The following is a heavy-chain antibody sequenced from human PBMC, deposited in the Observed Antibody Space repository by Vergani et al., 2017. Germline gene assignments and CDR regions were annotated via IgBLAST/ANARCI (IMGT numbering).Heavy chain of an antibody. CDR2: ITGSGGST. D-gene: IGHD6-19*01. Sequence: EVQLLESGGGLVQPGGSLRLSCAASGFAFGNYAMSWVRQAPGKGLEWVSAITGSGGSTYYADSVKGRFTISRDNSKNTLYLQMNSLRAEDTAVYYCAKAYSSGWYYFDYWGQGTLVTVSS. J-gene: IGHJ4*02. CDR1: GFAFGNYA. V-gene: IGHV3-23*01. CDR3: AKAYSSGWYYFDY.